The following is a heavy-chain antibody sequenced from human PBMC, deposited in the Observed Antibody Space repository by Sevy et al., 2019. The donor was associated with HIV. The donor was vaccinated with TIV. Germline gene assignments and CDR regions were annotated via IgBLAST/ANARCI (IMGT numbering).Heavy chain of an antibody. J-gene: IGHJ4*02. CDR2: IRNKADSYTT. CDR3: ATHAGIAAAGRVFYY. Sequence: GGSLRLSCAASGFTFSDHYMEWVRQAPGKGPEWVGRIRNKADSYTTEYAASVKGRFTISRDDSKNSLYLLMNSLKTEDTAVYYCATHAGIAAAGRVFYYWGQGILVTVSS. CDR1: GFTFSDHY. D-gene: IGHD6-13*01. V-gene: IGHV3-72*01.